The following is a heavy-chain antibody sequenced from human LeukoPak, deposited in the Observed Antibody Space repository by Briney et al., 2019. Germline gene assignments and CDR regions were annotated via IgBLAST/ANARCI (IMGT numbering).Heavy chain of an antibody. D-gene: IGHD2-2*02. Sequence: GGSLRLSXVASGFPFSGHWMDWVRQAPGKGVEWVSSISSSSSYIYYADSVKGRFTISRDNAKNSLYLQMNSLRAEDTAVYYCARDPTTDCSSTSCYTSEYFQHWGQGTLVTVSS. V-gene: IGHV3-21*01. CDR1: GFPFSGHW. J-gene: IGHJ1*01. CDR3: ARDPTTDCSSTSCYTSEYFQH. CDR2: ISSSSSYI.